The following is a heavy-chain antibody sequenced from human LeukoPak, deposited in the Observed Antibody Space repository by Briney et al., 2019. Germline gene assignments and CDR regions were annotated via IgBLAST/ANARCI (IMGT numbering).Heavy chain of an antibody. V-gene: IGHV3-23*01. CDR1: GFTFSSYA. Sequence: GGSLRLSCAASGFTFSSYAMSWVRQAPGKGLEWVSVISGSGGRTYYEDSVKGRFTISKDNSKNTLYLQMNSLRAEDTAVYYCAKGRSAAMIEAAFDYWGQGTLATVSS. CDR3: AKGRSAAMIEAAFDY. J-gene: IGHJ4*02. CDR2: ISGSGGRT. D-gene: IGHD3-22*01.